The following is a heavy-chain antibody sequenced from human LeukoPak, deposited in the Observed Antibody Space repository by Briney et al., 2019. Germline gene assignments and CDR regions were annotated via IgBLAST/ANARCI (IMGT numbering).Heavy chain of an antibody. Sequence: GGSLRLSCAASGFTFSSYAMSWVRQAPGKGLEWVSSISVSGGGTYYADSVKGRFTISRDNSKNTLYLQMNSLRAEDTAVYYCARGSAAGDYWGQGTLVTVSS. CDR3: ARGSAAGDY. CDR2: ISVSGGGT. V-gene: IGHV3-23*01. J-gene: IGHJ4*02. D-gene: IGHD3-10*01. CDR1: GFTFSSYA.